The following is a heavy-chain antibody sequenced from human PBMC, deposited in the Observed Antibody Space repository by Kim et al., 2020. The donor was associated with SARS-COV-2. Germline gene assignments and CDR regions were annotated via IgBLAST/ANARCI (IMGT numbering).Heavy chain of an antibody. CDR1: GGSISSSSYY. J-gene: IGHJ4*02. Sequence: SETLSLTCTVSGGSISSSSYYWGWIRQPPGKGLEWIGSIYYSGSTYYNPSLKSRVTISVDTSKNQFSLKLSSVTAADTAVYYCARDYPPVRYFDWPPPLFDYWGQGTLVTVSS. CDR3: ARDYPPVRYFDWPPPLFDY. V-gene: IGHV4-39*07. CDR2: IYYSGST. D-gene: IGHD3-9*01.